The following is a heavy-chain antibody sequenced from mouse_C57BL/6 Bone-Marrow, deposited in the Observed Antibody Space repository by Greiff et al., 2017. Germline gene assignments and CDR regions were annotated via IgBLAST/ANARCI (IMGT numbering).Heavy chain of an antibody. CDR1: GFSLTSYA. CDR3: ARNPLYYYGGVDY. J-gene: IGHJ4*01. CDR2: IWTGGGT. Sequence: VQLVESGPGLVAPSQSLSITCTVSGFSLTSYAISWLRQPPGKGLEWLGVIWTGGGTNYNSALKSRLSISKDNSKSQVFLKMNSLQTDDTARYYCARNPLYYYGGVDYWGQGTSVTVSS. D-gene: IGHD1-1*01. V-gene: IGHV2-9-1*01.